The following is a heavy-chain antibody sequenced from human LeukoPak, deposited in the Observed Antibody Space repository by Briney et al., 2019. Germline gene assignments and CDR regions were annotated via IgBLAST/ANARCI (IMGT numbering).Heavy chain of an antibody. J-gene: IGHJ4*02. Sequence: GGSLRLSCAASGFTFSGYGMHWVRLAPGKGLEWVAFIWYDGSNKYYADSVKGRFTISRDNSKNTLYLQMNSLRAEDTAVYYCARERAGISDYWGQGTLVTVSS. CDR2: IWYDGSNK. D-gene: IGHD6-19*01. V-gene: IGHV3-33*01. CDR1: GFTFSGYG. CDR3: ARERAGISDY.